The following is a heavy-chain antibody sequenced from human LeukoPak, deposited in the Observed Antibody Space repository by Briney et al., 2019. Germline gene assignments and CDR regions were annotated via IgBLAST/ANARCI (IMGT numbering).Heavy chain of an antibody. J-gene: IGHJ4*02. D-gene: IGHD1-26*01. CDR1: GFKFDDYG. CDR2: ISWDGDTT. V-gene: IGHV3-43D*03. Sequence: GGSLRLSCAASGFKFDDYGMHWVRQAPGKGLEWVSLISWDGDTTYYADSVKGRFTISRDNSKDSLDLQMNSLRAEDTALYYCAKGVGATYPYYFDYWGQGTLVTVSS. CDR3: AKGVGATYPYYFDY.